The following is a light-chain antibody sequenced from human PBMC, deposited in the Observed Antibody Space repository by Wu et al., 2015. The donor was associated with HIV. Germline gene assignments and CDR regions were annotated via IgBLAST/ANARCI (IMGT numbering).Light chain of an antibody. J-gene: IGKJ1*01. CDR3: QQYHNWHRT. CDR2: DAS. Sequence: EIVMTQSPATLSVSPGERATLSCRASQSVSSDLAWYQQKPGQAPRLLIYDASTRATGIPARFSGSVSGTEFTLTISSMQSEDFAIYYCQQYHNWHRTFGQGTKVKSN. CDR1: QSVSSD. V-gene: IGKV3-15*01.